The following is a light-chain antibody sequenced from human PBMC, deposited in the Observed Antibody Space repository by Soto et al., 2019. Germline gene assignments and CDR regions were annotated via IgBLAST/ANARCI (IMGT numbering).Light chain of an antibody. V-gene: IGKV3-20*01. Sequence: EIVLTQSPGTLSLSPWDSATLSCRASQMVGDSYFAWYQQKPGQPPRILLHRILIPATGIPDRFSGSGSGTEFTLTIMRLEPEDFPLYYCQQYGNSPWTFGQGTRGEIK. J-gene: IGKJ1*01. CDR2: RIL. CDR1: QMVGDSY. CDR3: QQYGNSPWT.